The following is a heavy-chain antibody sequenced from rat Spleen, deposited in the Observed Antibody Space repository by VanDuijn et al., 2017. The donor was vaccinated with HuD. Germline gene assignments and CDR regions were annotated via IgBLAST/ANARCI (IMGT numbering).Heavy chain of an antibody. D-gene: IGHD1-8*01. J-gene: IGHJ2*01. CDR2: IWGNGNT. CDR3: AQAVATDY. CDR1: GFSLTSNS. V-gene: IGHV2S61*01. Sequence: QVQLKESGPGLVQPSQTLSLTCTVSGFSLTSNSVSWVRQPPGKGLEWMGAIWGNGNTNYDSALKSRLSISRDTSKSQVFLKMNTLQTEDTAMYFCAQAVATDYWGQGVMVTVSS.